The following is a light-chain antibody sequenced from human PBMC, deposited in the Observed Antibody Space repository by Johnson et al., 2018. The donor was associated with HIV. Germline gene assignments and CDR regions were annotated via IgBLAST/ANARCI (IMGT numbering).Light chain of an antibody. Sequence: HSVLTQPPSVSAAPGQKVTLSCSGSSSNIGNNYVSWYQQLPGTAPKLLIYDNNKRPSGIPDRFSGSKSGTSATLGITGLQTGDEADYYCGTWDSSLSAGIVFGTGTKVTVL. CDR3: GTWDSSLSAGIV. CDR2: DNN. J-gene: IGLJ1*01. V-gene: IGLV1-51*01. CDR1: SSNIGNNY.